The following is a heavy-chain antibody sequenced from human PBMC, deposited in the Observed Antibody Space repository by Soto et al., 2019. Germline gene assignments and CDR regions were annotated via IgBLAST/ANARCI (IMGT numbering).Heavy chain of an antibody. J-gene: IGHJ6*02. V-gene: IGHV4-34*01. CDR3: ARVRAGYYGSGSYYAVRYYYGMDV. CDR1: GGSFSGYY. CDR2: INHSGST. Sequence: SETLSLTCAVYGGSFSGYYWSWIRQPPGKGLEWIGEINHSGSTNYNPSLKSRVTISVDTSKNQFSLKLSSVTAADTAVYYCARVRAGYYGSGSYYAVRYYYGMDVWGQGTTVTVSS. D-gene: IGHD3-10*01.